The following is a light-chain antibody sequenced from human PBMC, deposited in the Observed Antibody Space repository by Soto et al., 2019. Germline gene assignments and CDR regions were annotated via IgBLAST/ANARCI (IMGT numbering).Light chain of an antibody. CDR1: QAIRDD. V-gene: IGKV1-6*01. J-gene: IGKJ1*01. CDR2: AAS. CDR3: LQDYTYPRT. Sequence: IQMTQSPSSLSASVGDRVTITCRASQAIRDDLAWYQQKPGKAPNLLIYAASNLQSGVPSRFSGSGSGTDFPLTIRSLQPEDFASYYCLQDYTYPRTFGQGTKVDI.